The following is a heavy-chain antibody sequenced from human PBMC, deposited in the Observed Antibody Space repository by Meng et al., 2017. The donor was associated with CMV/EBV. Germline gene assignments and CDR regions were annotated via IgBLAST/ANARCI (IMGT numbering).Heavy chain of an antibody. Sequence: SETLSLTCTVSGGSISSYNWSWIRQPPGKGLEWIGYIYYSGSTNYNPSLKSRVTISVDTSKNQFSLKLSSVTAADTAVYYCARGTEDYDFWLDYWGQGTLVTVSS. CDR3: ARGTEDYDFWLDY. CDR1: GGSISSYN. V-gene: IGHV4-59*13. CDR2: IYYSGST. D-gene: IGHD3-3*01. J-gene: IGHJ4*02.